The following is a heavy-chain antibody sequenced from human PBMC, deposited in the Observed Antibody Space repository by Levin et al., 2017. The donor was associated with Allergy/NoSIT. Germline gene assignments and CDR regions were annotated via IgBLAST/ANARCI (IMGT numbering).Heavy chain of an antibody. CDR1: GGSISSYY. Sequence: PSETLSLTCTVSGGSISSYYWSWIRQPPGKGLEWIGYIYYSGSTNYNPSLKSRVTISVDTSKNQFSLKLSSVTAADTAVYYCARHGDSGYDYYYYYYMDVWGKGTTVTVSS. J-gene: IGHJ6*03. CDR3: ARHGDSGYDYYYYYYMDV. CDR2: IYYSGST. V-gene: IGHV4-59*08. D-gene: IGHD5-12*01.